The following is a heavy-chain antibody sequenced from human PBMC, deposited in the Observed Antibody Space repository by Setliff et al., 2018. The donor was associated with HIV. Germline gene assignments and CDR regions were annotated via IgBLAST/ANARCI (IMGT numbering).Heavy chain of an antibody. CDR2: MNPKSGVS. D-gene: IGHD3-16*02. J-gene: IGHJ6*02. CDR3: ARAKAVGGVIITGGLDV. V-gene: IGHV1-8*01. Sequence: GASVKVSCKPSGQSFTNYDIHWLRRASGQGLEWMGWMNPKSGVSGSALKFHDRVTMTRDTSTLTLYMELSSLTSGDTAVYYCARAKAVGGVIITGGLDVWGQGTTVTV. CDR1: GQSFTNYD.